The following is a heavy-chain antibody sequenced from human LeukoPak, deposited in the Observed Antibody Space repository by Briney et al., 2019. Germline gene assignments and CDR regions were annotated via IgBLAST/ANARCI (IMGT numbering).Heavy chain of an antibody. CDR1: GFTFSGSA. Sequence: GGSLRLSCAASGFTFSGSALHWVRQASGKGLEWVGRIRSTANGYATAYAASVKGRFTISRDDPKNTAYLQMDSLKTEDTAVYYCTGNYYGSGSYADFDYWGQGTLVTVSS. CDR2: IRSTANGYAT. J-gene: IGHJ4*02. CDR3: TGNYYGSGSYADFDY. V-gene: IGHV3-73*01. D-gene: IGHD3-10*01.